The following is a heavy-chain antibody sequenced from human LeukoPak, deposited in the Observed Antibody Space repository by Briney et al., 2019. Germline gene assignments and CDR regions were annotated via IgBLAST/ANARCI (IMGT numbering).Heavy chain of an antibody. J-gene: IGHJ4*02. CDR1: GGSISSYY. CDR2: IYYSGST. V-gene: IGHV4-59*12. D-gene: IGHD3-22*01. Sequence: PSETLSLTCTVSGGSISSYYWSWIRQPPGKGLEWIGYIYYSGSTNYNPSLKSRVTISVDTSKNQFSLKLSSVTAADTAVYYCATELVVIRGYFDYWGQGTLVTVSS. CDR3: ATELVVIRGYFDY.